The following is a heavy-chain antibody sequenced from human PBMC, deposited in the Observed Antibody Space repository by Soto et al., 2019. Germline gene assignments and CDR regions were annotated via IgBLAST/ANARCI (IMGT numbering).Heavy chain of an antibody. J-gene: IGHJ4*02. CDR2: ISYDGSNK. D-gene: IGHD1-26*01. CDR3: AKDYSGSYFTLDY. Sequence: GGSLRLSCAASGFTFSSYGMQWVRQAPGKGLEWVAVISYDGSNKYYADSVKGRFTISRDNSKNTLYLQMNSLRAEDTAVYYCAKDYSGSYFTLDYWGQGTLVTVSS. CDR1: GFTFSSYG. V-gene: IGHV3-30*18.